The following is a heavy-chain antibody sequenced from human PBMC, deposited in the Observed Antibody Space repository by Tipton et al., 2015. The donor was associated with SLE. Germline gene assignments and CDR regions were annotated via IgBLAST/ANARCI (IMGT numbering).Heavy chain of an antibody. CDR2: IHSRGST. CDR1: GVSVSSGGYY. CDR3: VSSGYPLGSFDV. J-gene: IGHJ3*01. D-gene: IGHD3-9*01. V-gene: IGHV4-31*03. Sequence: TLSLTCTVSGVSVSSGGYYWNWIRQHPGKGLEWIECIHSRGSTYYTPSLKSRLTMSVDTSNNQFSLQLSSVTAADTALYYCVSSGYPLGSFDVWGQGTMVTVS.